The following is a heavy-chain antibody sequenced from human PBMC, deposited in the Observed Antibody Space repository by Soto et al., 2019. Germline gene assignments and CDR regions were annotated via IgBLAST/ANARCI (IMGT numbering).Heavy chain of an antibody. CDR2: VYHGGNT. CDR3: ARARWYDAFNV. D-gene: IGHD2-15*01. Sequence: ETLSLTCAVSGFSISICNYWVCIRKNPGKGLEWIGSVYHGGNTYYNPSLKSRVSISIDLSKNQFSLKLTSVTAADTAAYYCARARWYDAFNVWGQGTVVTVSS. CDR1: GFSISICNY. J-gene: IGHJ3*01. V-gene: IGHV4-38-2*01.